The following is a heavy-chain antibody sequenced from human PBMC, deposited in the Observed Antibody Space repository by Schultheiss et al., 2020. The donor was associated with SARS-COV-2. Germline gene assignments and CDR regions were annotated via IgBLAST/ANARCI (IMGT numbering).Heavy chain of an antibody. Sequence: SETLSLTCAVYGGSISSYYWSWIRQPPGKGLEWIGYIYYSGSTNYNPSLKSRVTISVDTSKNQFSLKLSSVTAADTAVYYCARRGRVYCGGDCLFDYWGQGTLVTVSS. V-gene: IGHV4-59*12. CDR1: GGSISSYY. CDR2: IYYSGST. J-gene: IGHJ4*02. CDR3: ARRGRVYCGGDCLFDY. D-gene: IGHD2-21*01.